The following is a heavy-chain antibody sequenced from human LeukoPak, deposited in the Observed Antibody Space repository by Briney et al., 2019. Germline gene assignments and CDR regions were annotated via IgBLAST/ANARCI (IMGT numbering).Heavy chain of an antibody. D-gene: IGHD6-13*01. J-gene: IGHJ6*02. CDR3: ARDREAAAHYYYYGMDV. Sequence: ASVKVSCKASGYTFTGYYMHWVRQAPGQGLEWMGWINPNSGGTNYAQKFQGRVTMTRDTSISTAYMELSSLRSEDTAVYYCARDREAAAHYYYYGMDVWGQGTTVTVSS. V-gene: IGHV1-2*02. CDR1: GYTFTGYY. CDR2: INPNSGGT.